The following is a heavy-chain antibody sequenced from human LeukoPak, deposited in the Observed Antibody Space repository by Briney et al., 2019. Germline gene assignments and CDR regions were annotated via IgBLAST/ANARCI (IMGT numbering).Heavy chain of an antibody. CDR1: GFTFSSYE. Sequence: GGSLRLSCAASGFTFSSYEMNWVRQAPGKGLEWVSSISSSSSYIYYADSVKGRFTISRDNAKNSLYLQMDSLRAEDTAVYYCARAVDTAMGDFDYWGQGTLVTVSS. J-gene: IGHJ4*02. CDR3: ARAVDTAMGDFDY. CDR2: ISSSSSYI. D-gene: IGHD5-18*01. V-gene: IGHV3-21*01.